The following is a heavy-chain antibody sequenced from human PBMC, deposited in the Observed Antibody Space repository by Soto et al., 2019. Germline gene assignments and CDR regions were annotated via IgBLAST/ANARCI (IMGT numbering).Heavy chain of an antibody. CDR2: INPSGGST. D-gene: IGHD2-2*01. CDR1: GYTFTSYY. CDR3: ARDGCSSTSCYHSGGNWFDP. J-gene: IGHJ5*02. Sequence: GASVKVSCKASGYTFTSYYMHWVRQAPGQGLEWMGIINPSGGSTSYAQKFQGRVTMTRDTSTSTVYMELSSLRSEDTAVYYCARDGCSSTSCYHSGGNWFDPWGQGTLVTVSS. V-gene: IGHV1-46*01.